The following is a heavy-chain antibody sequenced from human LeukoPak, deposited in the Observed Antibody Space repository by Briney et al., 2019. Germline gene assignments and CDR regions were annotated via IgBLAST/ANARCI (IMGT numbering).Heavy chain of an antibody. CDR2: ISSSPINIFI. V-gene: IGHV3-48*02. J-gene: IGHJ2*01. CDR3: VRDRRYFDL. CDR1: GFSLSGSS. Sequence: GGSLRLSCAASGFSLSGSSMSWLRQAPGKGLEWLAYISSSPINIFIYYADSMKGRFTISRDKARRSMYLQLNSLRDDDTAVYYCVRDRRYFDLWGRGTLVTVSS.